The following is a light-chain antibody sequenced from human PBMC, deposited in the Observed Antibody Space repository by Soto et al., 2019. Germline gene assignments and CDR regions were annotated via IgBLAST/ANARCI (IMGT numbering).Light chain of an antibody. CDR1: SSDVGAFNY. Sequence: QPVLTQPASVSGSPGQSVTISCTGSSSDVGAFNYVSWYQQHPGKALKLMVYDVSDRPSGVSNRFSGSKSGNTASLTISGLQAEDEADYYCSSYTSRNTYVFGAGTKLTVL. V-gene: IGLV2-14*03. J-gene: IGLJ1*01. CDR3: SSYTSRNTYV. CDR2: DVS.